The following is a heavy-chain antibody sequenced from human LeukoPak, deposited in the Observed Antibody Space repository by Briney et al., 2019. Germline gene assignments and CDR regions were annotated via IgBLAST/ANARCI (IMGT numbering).Heavy chain of an antibody. CDR1: GGSISSYY. CDR2: IYYSGST. CDR3: ARVGEVSFYYYYGMDV. J-gene: IGHJ6*04. Sequence: SETLSLTCTVSGGSISSYYWSWIRQPLGKGLEWIGYIYYSGSTNHNPSLKSRVTISVDTSKNQFSLKLSSVTAADTAVYYCARVGEVSFYYYYGMDVWGKGTTVTVSS. V-gene: IGHV4-59*01.